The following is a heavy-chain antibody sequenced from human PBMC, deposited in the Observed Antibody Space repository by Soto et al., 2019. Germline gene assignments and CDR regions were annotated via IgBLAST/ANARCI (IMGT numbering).Heavy chain of an antibody. J-gene: IGHJ4*02. Sequence: PSETLSLTCTVSDGSMNNYFWSWIRRAPGKGLEWIGDISFSGRTTYDPSLSGRVIISIDRSANQFSLSLASVTASDRAVYYCARGAAYYNRGGFWTEKGPFDKWGQGVLVTVSS. CDR1: DGSMNNYF. D-gene: IGHD3-10*01. V-gene: IGHV4-59*01. CDR3: ARGAAYYNRGGFWTEKGPFDK. CDR2: ISFSGRT.